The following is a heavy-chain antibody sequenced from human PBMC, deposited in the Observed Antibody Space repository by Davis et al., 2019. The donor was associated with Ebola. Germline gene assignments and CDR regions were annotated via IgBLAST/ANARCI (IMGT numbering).Heavy chain of an antibody. V-gene: IGHV5-51*01. CDR3: ASLRRSITGMDDGFDI. CDR1: GNSFSSHW. J-gene: IGHJ3*02. CDR2: NYTGDSDT. D-gene: IGHD2-8*02. Sequence: GESLKISCYDSGNSFSSHWTGWVRQMPGKGLEWMGINYTGDSDTRYSPSFRGQVTISADKSIKTAFLQWSSLKASDTAMYYCASLRRSITGMDDGFDIWGQGTMVTVSS.